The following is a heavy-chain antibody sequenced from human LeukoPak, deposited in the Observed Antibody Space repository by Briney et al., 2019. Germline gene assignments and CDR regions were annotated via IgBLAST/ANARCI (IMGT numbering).Heavy chain of an antibody. Sequence: NPSETLSLTCAVYGGSFSGYYWSWIRQPPGKGLEWIGEINHSGSTNYNPSLKSRVTISVDTSKNQFSLKLSSVTAADTAVYYCAREGRYRYGYNEYHSYMDIWGKGTTVTVSS. D-gene: IGHD5-24*01. CDR2: INHSGST. CDR3: AREGRYRYGYNEYHSYMDI. J-gene: IGHJ6*03. V-gene: IGHV4-34*01. CDR1: GGSFSGYY.